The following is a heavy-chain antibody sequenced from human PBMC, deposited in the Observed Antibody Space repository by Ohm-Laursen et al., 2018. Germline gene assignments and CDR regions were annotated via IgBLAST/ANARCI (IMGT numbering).Heavy chain of an antibody. CDR1: GFTFTNFW. CDR2: IKQDGSEK. Sequence: GSLRLSCTASGFTFTNFWMSWVRQAPGKGLEWLANIKQDGSEKYYVDSVKGRFTISRDNTKNSLYLQMNSLRAEDTAVYYCARGPSTFDPWGQGTLVTVSS. J-gene: IGHJ5*02. CDR3: ARGPSTFDP. V-gene: IGHV3-7*01.